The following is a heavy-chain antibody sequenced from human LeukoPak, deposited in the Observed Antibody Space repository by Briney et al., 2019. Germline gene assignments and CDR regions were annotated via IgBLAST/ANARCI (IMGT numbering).Heavy chain of an antibody. CDR1: GFIFRDYY. CDR2: ISGSGGST. J-gene: IGHJ3*02. CDR3: AKSRITIFGVVTLDAFDI. Sequence: GSLRLSCAASGFIFRDYYMSWIRQAPGKGLEWVSAISGSGGSTYYADSVKGRFTISRDNSKNTLYLQMNSLRAEDTAVYYCAKSRITIFGVVTLDAFDIWGQGAMVTVSS. D-gene: IGHD3-3*01. V-gene: IGHV3-23*01.